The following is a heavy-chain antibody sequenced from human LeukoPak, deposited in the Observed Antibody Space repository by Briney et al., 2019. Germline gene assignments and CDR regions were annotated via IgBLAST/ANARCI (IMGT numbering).Heavy chain of an antibody. D-gene: IGHD6-13*01. CDR1: GFTFSDYY. V-gene: IGHV3-11*06. CDR3: ARVLEAAAGASGY. J-gene: IGHJ4*02. Sequence: GGSLRLSCAASGFTFSDYYMNWIRQAPGKGLEWVSSISSSSSYIYYADSVKGRFTISRDNAKNSLYLQMNSLRAEDTAVYYCARVLEAAAGASGYWGQGTLVTVSS. CDR2: ISSSSSYI.